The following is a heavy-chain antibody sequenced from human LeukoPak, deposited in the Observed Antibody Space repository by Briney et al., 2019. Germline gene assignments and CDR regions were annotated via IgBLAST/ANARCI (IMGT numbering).Heavy chain of an antibody. Sequence: SETLSLTCTVSGGSISSSSYYWGWIRQPPGKGLEWNGSIYYSGSTYYNPSLKSRVTISVDTSKNQFSLKLSSVTAADTAVYYCATHYYYGSGSHLNYWGQGTLVTVSS. CDR2: IYYSGST. D-gene: IGHD3-10*01. V-gene: IGHV4-39*01. J-gene: IGHJ4*02. CDR3: ATHYYYGSGSHLNY. CDR1: GGSISSSSYY.